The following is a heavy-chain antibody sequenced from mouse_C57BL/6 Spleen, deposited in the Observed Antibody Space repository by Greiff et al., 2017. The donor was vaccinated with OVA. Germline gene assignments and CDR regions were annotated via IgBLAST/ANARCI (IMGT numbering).Heavy chain of an antibody. D-gene: IGHD4-1*01. Sequence: EVQLVESGPGLVKPSQSLSLTCSVTGYSITSGYFWNWIRQFPGNKLEWRGYISYDGSNNYNPSLKNRISITRDTSKNQFFLKLSSVTTEDTATYYCARGNWDVAWFAYWGQGTLVTVSA. CDR1: GYSITSGYF. CDR2: ISYDGSN. J-gene: IGHJ3*01. CDR3: ARGNWDVAWFAY. V-gene: IGHV3-6*01.